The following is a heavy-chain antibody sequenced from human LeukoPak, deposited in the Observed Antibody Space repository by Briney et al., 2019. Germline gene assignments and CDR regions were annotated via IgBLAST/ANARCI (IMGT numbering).Heavy chain of an antibody. J-gene: IGHJ4*02. V-gene: IGHV4-59*01. Sequence: SETLSLTCTVSGGSISPNLWSWIRQPPGKRLEWIGYIHYSGNTHYNPSLESRVTISVDTSKNQVSLKLSSVTAADTAVYYCARDRAYSGYDLGRFDYWGQGTLVTVSS. CDR1: GGSISPNL. D-gene: IGHD5-12*01. CDR2: IHYSGNT. CDR3: ARDRAYSGYDLGRFDY.